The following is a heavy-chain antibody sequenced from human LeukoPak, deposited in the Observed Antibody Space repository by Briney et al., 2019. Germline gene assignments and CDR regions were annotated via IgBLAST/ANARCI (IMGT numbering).Heavy chain of an antibody. CDR2: IDSRGST. Sequence: SETLSLTGIVSGGSISSSNYYWGWIRQSPGKRLEWIGSIDSRGSTYYNPSLKSQVSISIDTSKNQFSLRLTSVTAADTAVYYCARQTGSGLFILPGGQGTLVTVSS. D-gene: IGHD3/OR15-3a*01. CDR3: ARQTGSGLFILP. CDR1: GGSISSSNYY. V-gene: IGHV4-39*01. J-gene: IGHJ4*02.